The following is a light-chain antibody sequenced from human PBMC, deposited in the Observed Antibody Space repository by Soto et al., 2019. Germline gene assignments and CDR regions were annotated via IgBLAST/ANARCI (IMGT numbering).Light chain of an antibody. CDR1: SSDVGGYDR. J-gene: IGLJ1*01. V-gene: IGLV2-14*01. Sequence: QSVLTQPASVSGSPGQSITTSCTGTSSDVGGYDRVSWYQQRPDNAPKLIIYEVSNRPSGISNRFSGSKSGDTASLTISGLQAEDETDYYCCSYRSGSVYVFGSGTKVTVL. CDR3: CSYRSGSVYV. CDR2: EVS.